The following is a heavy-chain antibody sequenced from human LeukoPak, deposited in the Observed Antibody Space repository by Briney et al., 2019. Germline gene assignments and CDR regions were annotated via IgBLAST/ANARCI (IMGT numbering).Heavy chain of an antibody. J-gene: IGHJ5*02. V-gene: IGHV3-74*01. CDR1: GFTFSSYW. D-gene: IGHD3-22*01. Sequence: PGGSLRLSCAASGFTFSSYWMHWVRQAPGKGLVWVSRINSDGSSTTYADSVKGRLTISRDNAKNTLYLQMNSLRAEDTAVYFCARSHYYDTRGYFSPWGQGTLVTVSS. CDR2: INSDGSST. CDR3: ARSHYYDTRGYFSP.